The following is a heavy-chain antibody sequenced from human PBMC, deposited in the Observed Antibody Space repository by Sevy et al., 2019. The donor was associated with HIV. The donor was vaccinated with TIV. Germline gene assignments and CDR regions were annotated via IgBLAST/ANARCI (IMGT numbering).Heavy chain of an antibody. D-gene: IGHD2-21*02. CDR1: GFTFSSYA. V-gene: IGHV3-30-3*01. J-gene: IGHJ4*02. Sequence: GGSLRLSCAASGFTFSSYAMHWVRQAPGKGLEWVAVISYDGSNKYYADSVKGRFTISRDNSKNTRYLQMNSLRAEDTAVYYCAAEGDHIYNSHFDYWGQGTLVTVSS. CDR3: AAEGDHIYNSHFDY. CDR2: ISYDGSNK.